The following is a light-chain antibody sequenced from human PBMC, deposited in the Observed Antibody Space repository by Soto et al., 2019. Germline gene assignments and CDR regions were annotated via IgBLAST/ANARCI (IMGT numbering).Light chain of an antibody. J-gene: IGKJ5*01. CDR2: AAS. V-gene: IGKV1-39*01. CDR1: QSISNY. Sequence: DIQMTQSPSSLSASVGDRVTITCRASQSISNYLNWYQQRPGKAPKLLIYAASSLQSGVPSRFNASGSGTDFTLTINSLQPEDFATYYCQQSYSTPRTFGQGTRLEIK. CDR3: QQSYSTPRT.